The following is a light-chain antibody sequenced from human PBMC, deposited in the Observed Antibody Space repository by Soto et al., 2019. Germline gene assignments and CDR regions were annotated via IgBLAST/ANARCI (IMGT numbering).Light chain of an antibody. CDR3: QQFYSTPLT. V-gene: IGKV4-1*01. J-gene: IGKJ4*01. CDR1: QSVLYRSNKKNH. CDR2: WAS. Sequence: DIVMTQSPDSLAVSLGVRATINCKSSQSVLYRSNKKNHLAWYQQKPGQPPKLLISWASTRESGVPDRFSGSGSGTDFTLTISSLQAEDVALYYCQQFYSTPLTFGGGTKVEIK.